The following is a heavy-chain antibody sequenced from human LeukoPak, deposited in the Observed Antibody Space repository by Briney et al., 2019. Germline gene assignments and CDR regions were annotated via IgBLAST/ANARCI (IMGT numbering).Heavy chain of an antibody. CDR3: AKDRPGLLWFGENAFDI. D-gene: IGHD3-10*01. Sequence: PGGSLRLSCAASGFTFSSYAMSWVRQAPGKGLEWVSAISGSGGSTYYADSVKGRFTISRDNSKNTLYLKMNSLRAEDTAVYYCAKDRPGLLWFGENAFDIWGQGTMVTVSS. V-gene: IGHV3-23*01. CDR2: ISGSGGST. CDR1: GFTFSSYA. J-gene: IGHJ3*02.